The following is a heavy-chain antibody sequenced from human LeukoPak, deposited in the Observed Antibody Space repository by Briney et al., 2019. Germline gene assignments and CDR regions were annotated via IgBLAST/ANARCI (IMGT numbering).Heavy chain of an antibody. V-gene: IGHV3-23*01. J-gene: IGHJ1*01. CDR1: GFTFSSYA. Sequence: GASLRLSCAVSGFTFSSYAMSWVRQAPGKGLEWVSGISSSGGSTYYADSVKGRFTVSRDNSKNTLYLQMNSLSAEDTAVYYCAKDLRGQQVAAEYFQYWGQGTLVTVSS. D-gene: IGHD6-13*01. CDR2: ISSSGGST. CDR3: AKDLRGQQVAAEYFQY.